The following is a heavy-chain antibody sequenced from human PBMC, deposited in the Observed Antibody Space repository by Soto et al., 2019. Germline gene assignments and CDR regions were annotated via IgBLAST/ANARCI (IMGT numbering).Heavy chain of an antibody. CDR2: ISAYNENT. J-gene: IGHJ4*02. D-gene: IGHD2-15*01. Sequence: QVQLVQSGAEVKKPGASVKVSCKASGYTFTSYGISWVRQAPGQGLEWMGWISAYNENTNHAQKLLGIVTMPQDSLTSTAYMELTSLRSDDTAVYWCVVAAQPYSSDIWGEGTLVTVSS. V-gene: IGHV1-18*01. CDR3: VVAAQPYSSDI. CDR1: GYTFTSYG.